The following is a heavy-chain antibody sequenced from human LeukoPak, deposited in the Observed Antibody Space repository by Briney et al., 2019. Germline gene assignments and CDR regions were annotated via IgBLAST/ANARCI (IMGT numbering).Heavy chain of an antibody. CDR3: ARVQSYGNLLDDY. CDR1: GVSISSSY. V-gene: IGHV4-59*01. CDR2: IYYTGST. Sequence: PSETLSLTCTVSGVSISSSYWSWIRQPPGKGLEWIGYIYYTGSTTYNPSLQSRITMSVDTSKSQFSLKLNSVTAAETAVYYCARVQSYGNLLDDYWGQGILVTVSS. D-gene: IGHD4-11*01. J-gene: IGHJ4*02.